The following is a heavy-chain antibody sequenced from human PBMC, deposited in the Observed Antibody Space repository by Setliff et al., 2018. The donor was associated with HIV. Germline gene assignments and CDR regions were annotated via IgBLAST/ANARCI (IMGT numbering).Heavy chain of an antibody. CDR3: ARLPRQLLKGAAAYFDY. D-gene: IGHD5-18*01. Sequence: PSETLSLTCAVYGGSFSDYYWSWIRQPPGKGLEWIGEINHSGSTNYNSSLKSRVTISVDTSKNQFSLRLSSVTAADTAVYYCARLPRQLLKGAAAYFDYWGQGTLVTVSS. V-gene: IGHV4-34*01. J-gene: IGHJ4*02. CDR2: INHSGST. CDR1: GGSFSDYY.